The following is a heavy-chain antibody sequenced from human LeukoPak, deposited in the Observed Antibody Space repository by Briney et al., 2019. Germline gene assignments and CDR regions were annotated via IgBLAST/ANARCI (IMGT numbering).Heavy chain of an antibody. Sequence: ASVKVSCKASGYTFTGYYMHWVRQAPGQGLEWMGRIIPILGIANYAQKFQGRVTITADKSTSTAYMELSSLRSEDTAVYYCAIRPPVYNDSSGYYFFDYWGQGTLVTVSS. CDR3: AIRPPVYNDSSGYYFFDY. CDR2: IIPILGIA. J-gene: IGHJ4*02. CDR1: GYTFTGYY. V-gene: IGHV1-69*02. D-gene: IGHD3-22*01.